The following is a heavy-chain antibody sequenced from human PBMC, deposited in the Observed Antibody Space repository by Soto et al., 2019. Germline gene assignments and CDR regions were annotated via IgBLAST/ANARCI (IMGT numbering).Heavy chain of an antibody. CDR2: IWSDGRNK. CDR1: GFTFSSDV. J-gene: IGHJ4*02. CDR3: AREGADYHFDF. D-gene: IGHD3-16*01. Sequence: QVQLVESGGGVVQPGRSLRLSCAASGFTFSSDVMHWVRQAPGKGLEWVAAIWSDGRNKYYADCVKGRFTISRDNSKNTLYLQVNSLRAEDTAVYYCAREGADYHFDFWGQGTLVTVSS. V-gene: IGHV3-33*01.